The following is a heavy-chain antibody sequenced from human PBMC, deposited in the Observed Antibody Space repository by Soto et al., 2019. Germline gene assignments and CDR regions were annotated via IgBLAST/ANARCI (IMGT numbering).Heavy chain of an antibody. J-gene: IGHJ6*02. CDR3: ASARSSSAYYYGMDV. V-gene: IGHV1-69*12. D-gene: IGHD6-6*01. Sequence: QVQLVQSGAEVKKPGSSVKVSCKASGGTFSRYGISWVRQAPGQGLEWMGGIIPIFGTANYAQKFQGRVTMTADESTSTAYMELSSLRSEATAVYYCASARSSSAYYYGMDVWGQGTTVTVAS. CDR1: GGTFSRYG. CDR2: IIPIFGTA.